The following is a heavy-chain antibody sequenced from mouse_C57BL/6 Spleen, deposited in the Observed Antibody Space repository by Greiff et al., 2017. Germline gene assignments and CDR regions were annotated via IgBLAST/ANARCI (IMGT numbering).Heavy chain of an antibody. Sequence: VMLVESGAELARPGASVKLSCTASGFTFTSYGISWVKQSTGQGLEWIGEICPRSGNNYYNEKFKGKTTLTADKSSSTAYIELRSLTSEYSAVYFCAREGCILAWIAYWGQGTLVTVSA. D-gene: IGHD3-3*01. CDR3: AREGCILAWIAY. J-gene: IGHJ3*01. CDR1: GFTFTSYG. V-gene: IGHV1-81*01. CDR2: ICPRSGNN.